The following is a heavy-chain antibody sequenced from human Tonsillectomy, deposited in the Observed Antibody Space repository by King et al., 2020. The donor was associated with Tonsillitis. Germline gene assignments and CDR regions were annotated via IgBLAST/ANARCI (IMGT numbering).Heavy chain of an antibody. J-gene: IGHJ4*02. D-gene: IGHD1-26*01. CDR2: IYYSGST. Sequence: QVQLQESGPGLVKPSETLSLTCTVSGGSISSYYWSWIRQPPGKGLEWIGYIYYSGSTNYNPSHKSRVTISVDTSKNPFSLKLSSVTAADTAVYYCARTSMEGASHFDYWGQGTLVTVSS. CDR1: GGSISSYY. CDR3: ARTSMEGASHFDY. V-gene: IGHV4-59*01.